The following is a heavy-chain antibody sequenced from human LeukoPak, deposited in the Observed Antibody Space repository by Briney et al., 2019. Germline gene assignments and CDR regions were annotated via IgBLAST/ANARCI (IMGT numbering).Heavy chain of an antibody. Sequence: ASVKVSCKASGYTFTSYYLYWVRQAPGQGLEWMGIINPSGGSTNYAQKFQGRVTITADESTSTAYMELSSLRSEDTAVYYCARAHRQLERLGRYYFDYWGQGTLVTVSS. J-gene: IGHJ4*02. CDR1: GYTFTSYY. D-gene: IGHD1-1*01. V-gene: IGHV1-46*01. CDR3: ARAHRQLERLGRYYFDY. CDR2: INPSGGST.